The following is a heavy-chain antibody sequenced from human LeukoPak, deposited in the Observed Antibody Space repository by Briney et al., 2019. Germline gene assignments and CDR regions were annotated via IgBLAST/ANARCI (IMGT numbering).Heavy chain of an antibody. J-gene: IGHJ4*02. D-gene: IGHD6-13*01. CDR2: IHHSGTT. V-gene: IGHV4-59*05. CDR3: ATYRLGAATFDY. Sequence: PSETLSLTCTVSGDSISRHYWSWIRQPPGKGLEWIGSIHHSGTTYYNPSLKSRVTISVDTSKNQFSLKLSSVTAAGTAVYYCATYRLGAATFDYWGQGTLVTVSS. CDR1: GDSISRHY.